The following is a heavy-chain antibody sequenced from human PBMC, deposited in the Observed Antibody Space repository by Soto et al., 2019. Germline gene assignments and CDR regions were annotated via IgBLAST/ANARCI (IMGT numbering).Heavy chain of an antibody. D-gene: IGHD3-3*01. CDR3: ARIFGVVMMEMSDP. Sequence: GASVKVSCKASGYTFTSYGISWVQQAPGQGLEWMGWISAYNGNTNYAQKLQGRVTMTTDTSTSTAYMELRSLRSDDTAVYYCARIFGVVMMEMSDPWGQGTLVTVSS. CDR2: ISAYNGNT. V-gene: IGHV1-18*04. CDR1: GYTFTSYG. J-gene: IGHJ5*02.